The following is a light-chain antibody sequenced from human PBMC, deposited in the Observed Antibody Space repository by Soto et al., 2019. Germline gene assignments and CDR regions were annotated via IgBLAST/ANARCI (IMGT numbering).Light chain of an antibody. CDR1: QSVLFSSNNKNY. Sequence: DIVMTQSPDSLAVSLGERATINCKSSQSVLFSSNNKNYLAWYQQKPGQPPKLLIYWASTRDSGVPDRFSGSGSRTDFTLSISSLQAEDVAVYYCQQYYSIPLTFGGGTKVEIK. J-gene: IGKJ4*01. CDR2: WAS. CDR3: QQYYSIPLT. V-gene: IGKV4-1*01.